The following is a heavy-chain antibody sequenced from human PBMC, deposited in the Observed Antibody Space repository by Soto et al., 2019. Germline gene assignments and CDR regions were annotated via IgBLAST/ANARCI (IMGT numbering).Heavy chain of an antibody. J-gene: IGHJ6*02. Sequence: PGGSLRLSCAASGFTFSTCAMNWVRQAPGKGLEWVSSISGGGGNTYYADYVRGRFTTSRDNSKSTLFLQMNSLRAEDTAVYYCARAGPVTQYVYYYYGMDVWGQGTTVTVSS. CDR1: GFTFSTCA. D-gene: IGHD4-4*01. CDR2: ISGGGGNT. CDR3: ARAGPVTQYVYYYYGMDV. V-gene: IGHV3-23*01.